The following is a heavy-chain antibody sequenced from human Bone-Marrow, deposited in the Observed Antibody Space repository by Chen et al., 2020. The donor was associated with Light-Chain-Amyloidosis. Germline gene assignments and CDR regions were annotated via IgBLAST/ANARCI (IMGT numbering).Heavy chain of an antibody. J-gene: IGHJ3*01. CDR2: INHSGTT. D-gene: IGHD3-3*01. V-gene: IGHV4-34*01. CDR3: ARLSPGGRGSKFSGVPAKNAFGV. CDR1: GGSFSGYY. Sequence: GAGLLKPSETLSLTCAVSGGSFSGYYWSWIRQPQGKGLEWIGEINHSGTTNYNPSLKSRVTMSVDTSKNQFSLNLISVTAADTAVYYCARLSPGGRGSKFSGVPAKNAFGVWGQGTMVTVSS.